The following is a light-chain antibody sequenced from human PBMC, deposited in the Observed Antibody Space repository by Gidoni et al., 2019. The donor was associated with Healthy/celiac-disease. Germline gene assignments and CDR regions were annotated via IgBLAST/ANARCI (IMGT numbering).Light chain of an antibody. Sequence: DIVLPPSPATLSLSPGERATLSCRASQSVRSYLAWYQQKPGQAPRLLIYDASNRATGIPDRFSGSGSGTDFTLTISSLEPEDFAVYYCQQRSNWPYTFGQGTKLEIK. CDR2: DAS. CDR3: QQRSNWPYT. V-gene: IGKV3-11*01. CDR1: QSVRSY. J-gene: IGKJ2*01.